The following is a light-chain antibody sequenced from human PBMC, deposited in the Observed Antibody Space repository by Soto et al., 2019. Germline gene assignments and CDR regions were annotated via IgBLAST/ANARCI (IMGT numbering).Light chain of an antibody. CDR3: QSYDSIKQV. V-gene: IGLV6-57*01. J-gene: IGLJ2*01. Sequence: NFMLTQPHSVSESPGKTVTISCTRTSGSIASNYVQWYQQRTRSYPTTVLYEDYQRPSGGPDRFSCSSYSSSNSASLTISGLQTEDEADYYCQSYDSIKQVFGGGTKLTVL. CDR2: EDY. CDR1: SGSIASNY.